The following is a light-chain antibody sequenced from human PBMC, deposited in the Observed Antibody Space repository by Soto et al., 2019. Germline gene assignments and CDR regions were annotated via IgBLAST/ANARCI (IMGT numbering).Light chain of an antibody. V-gene: IGKV1-12*01. J-gene: IGKJ3*01. Sequence: DLQMTQSPSSVSASVGDSVTITCRASQAIGVWLAWYQQKPGKAPDLLIYAASRLHSGVPSRFSGSGSGTDFTLTISSLQPEDFATYFCQQANILPFTFGPGTKVDVK. CDR1: QAIGVW. CDR3: QQANILPFT. CDR2: AAS.